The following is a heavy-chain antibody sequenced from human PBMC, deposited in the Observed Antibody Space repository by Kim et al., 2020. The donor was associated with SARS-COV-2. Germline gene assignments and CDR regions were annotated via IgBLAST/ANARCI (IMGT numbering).Heavy chain of an antibody. D-gene: IGHD3-10*01. J-gene: IGHJ3*02. Sequence: YDADSVKGRFTISRDNSKNTLYLQMNSLRAEDTAVYYCATGEMATIAFDIWGQGTMVTVSS. CDR3: ATGEMATIAFDI. V-gene: IGHV3-23*01.